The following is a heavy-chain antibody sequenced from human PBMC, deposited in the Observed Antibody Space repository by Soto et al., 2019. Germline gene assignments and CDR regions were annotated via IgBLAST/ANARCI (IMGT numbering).Heavy chain of an antibody. CDR3: TPTVTLRGFDY. CDR1: GFTFSGSA. Sequence: EVQLVESGGGLVQPGGSLKLSCAASGFTFSGSAMHWVRQTSGQGLEWVGRISTKANDYATVYSASVKGRFTISRDDSKNTAYLQMSSLRPEDTALYYCTPTVTLRGFDYWGQGTLVTVSS. J-gene: IGHJ4*02. D-gene: IGHD4-17*01. V-gene: IGHV3-73*02. CDR2: ISTKANDYAT.